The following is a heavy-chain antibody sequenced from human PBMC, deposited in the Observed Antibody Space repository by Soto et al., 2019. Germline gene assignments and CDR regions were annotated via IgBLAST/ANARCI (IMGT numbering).Heavy chain of an antibody. CDR1: GYTFTNFG. Sequence: QVQLVQSGAEVKKPGASVKVSCKASGYTFTNFGISWVRQAPGQGLEWMGWISDYNGNTNYAQNFHGRVNMTKDTATIPAYMELRRLRSDDTAVYYCARWGTPIDYWGQGTLVTVSS. V-gene: IGHV1-18*01. J-gene: IGHJ4*02. CDR2: ISDYNGNT. D-gene: IGHD3-16*01. CDR3: ARWGTPIDY.